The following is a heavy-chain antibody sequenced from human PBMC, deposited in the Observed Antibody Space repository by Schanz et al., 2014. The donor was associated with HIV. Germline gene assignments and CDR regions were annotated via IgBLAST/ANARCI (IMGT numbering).Heavy chain of an antibody. Sequence: QVQLVQSGAEVTKPGSSVKVSCKASGGTLSSYAISWVRQAPGQGLEWMGGIIPIFGTTNYAQKFQGRVTITADESTGTAFMELSSLRLEDTAVYYCARVLHLVLGNYGMDVWGQGTTLTVSS. J-gene: IGHJ6*02. V-gene: IGHV1-69*01. CDR3: ARVLHLVLGNYGMDV. D-gene: IGHD6-13*01. CDR1: GGTLSSYA. CDR2: IIPIFGTT.